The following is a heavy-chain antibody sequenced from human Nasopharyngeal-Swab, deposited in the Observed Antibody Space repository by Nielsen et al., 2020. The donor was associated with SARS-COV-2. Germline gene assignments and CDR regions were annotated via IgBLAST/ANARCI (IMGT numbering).Heavy chain of an antibody. Sequence: GESLKISCAASGFTVSSNYMSWVRQAPGKGLEWVSAISGSGGSTYYADSVKGRFTISRDNSKNTLYLQMNSLRAEDTAVYYCAKKDIVVVVAATVFDYWGQGTLVTVSS. CDR2: ISGSGGST. V-gene: IGHV3-23*01. J-gene: IGHJ4*02. D-gene: IGHD2-15*01. CDR1: GFTVSSNY. CDR3: AKKDIVVVVAATVFDY.